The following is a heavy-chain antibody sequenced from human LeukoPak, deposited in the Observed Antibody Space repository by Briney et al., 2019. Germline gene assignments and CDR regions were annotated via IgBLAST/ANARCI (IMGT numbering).Heavy chain of an antibody. D-gene: IGHD3-9*01. Sequence: ASVKVSCKASGYTFTSYGISWVRQAPGQGLEWMGWISAYNGNTNYAQKLQGRVTMTTDTFTSTAYMELRSLRSDDTAVYYCAREGYDILTGYSEFDYWGQGTLVTVSS. V-gene: IGHV1-18*01. J-gene: IGHJ4*02. CDR2: ISAYNGNT. CDR3: AREGYDILTGYSEFDY. CDR1: GYTFTSYG.